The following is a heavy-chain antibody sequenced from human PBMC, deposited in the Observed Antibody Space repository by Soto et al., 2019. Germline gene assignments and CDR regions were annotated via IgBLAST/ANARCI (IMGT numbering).Heavy chain of an antibody. J-gene: IGHJ5*02. CDR2: IYYSGST. CDR3: ARGRGGANWFDP. V-gene: IGHV4-30-4*01. D-gene: IGHD3-16*01. CDR1: GGSISSGDYY. Sequence: TVSGGSISSGDYYWSWIRQPPGKGLEWIGYIYYSGSTYYNPSLKSRVTISVDTSKNQFSLKLSSVTAADTAVYYCARGRGGANWFDPWGQGTLVTVS.